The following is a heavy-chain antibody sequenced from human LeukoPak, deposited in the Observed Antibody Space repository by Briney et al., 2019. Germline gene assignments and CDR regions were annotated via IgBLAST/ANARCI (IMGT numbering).Heavy chain of an antibody. V-gene: IGHV4-61*03. CDR1: GDSVSNGNYY. Sequence: SETLSLTCTVSGDSVSNGNYYWSWLRQPPGKALEWIGYIYYTGSTYYNPSLEGRVTISVDTSRNHFSVKLSWVTAADTAVYYCAGSQNYYGSGDYWSQGTLVTVSS. CDR3: AGSQNYYGSGDY. CDR2: IYYTGST. D-gene: IGHD3-10*01. J-gene: IGHJ4*02.